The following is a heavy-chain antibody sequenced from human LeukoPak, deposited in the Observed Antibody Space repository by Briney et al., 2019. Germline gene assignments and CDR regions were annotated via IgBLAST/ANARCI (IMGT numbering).Heavy chain of an antibody. V-gene: IGHV4-34*01. Sequence: SETLSLTCAVYGGSFSGYYWSWIRQPPGKGLEWIGEINHSGSTNYNPSLKSRVTISVDTSKNQFSLKLSSVTAADTAVYYCARRALGGYDLFDYWGQGTLVTVSS. CDR3: ARRALGGYDLFDY. CDR1: GGSFSGYY. D-gene: IGHD5-12*01. J-gene: IGHJ4*02. CDR2: INHSGST.